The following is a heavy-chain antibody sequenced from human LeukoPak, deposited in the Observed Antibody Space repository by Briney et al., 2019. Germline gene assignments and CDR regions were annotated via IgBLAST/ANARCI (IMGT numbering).Heavy chain of an antibody. CDR2: ISGSGGTT. J-gene: IGHJ4*02. CDR3: AKHRFESGGYHSTD. CDR1: GFTFSGYA. V-gene: IGHV3-23*01. D-gene: IGHD3-22*01. Sequence: PGGSLRLSCAASGFTFSGYAMTWVRQAPGKGLEWVSAISGSGGTTYYADSVKGRFTISRDNSKNTLYLQMNSLRDEDTAVYYCAKHRFESGGYHSTDWGQGTLVTVSS.